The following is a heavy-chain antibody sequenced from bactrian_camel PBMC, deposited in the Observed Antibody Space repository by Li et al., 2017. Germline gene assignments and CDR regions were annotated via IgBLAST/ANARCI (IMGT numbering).Heavy chain of an antibody. V-gene: IGHV3S63*01. CDR2: TISFDVQP. Sequence: HVQLVESGGGSVQAGETLTLSCSYSGFTFDDTDMAWFRQAPGNDCELVATISFDVQPHYADSVKGRFTISEDNAKRTVYLQMNDLTPEDTAVYYCARQKLTYFNGVKLWTNYAGDCSSADSGSWGQGTQVTVS. CDR1: GFTFDDTD. D-gene: IGHD1*01. J-gene: IGHJ6*01. CDR3: ARQKLTYFNGVKLWTNYAGDCSSADSGS.